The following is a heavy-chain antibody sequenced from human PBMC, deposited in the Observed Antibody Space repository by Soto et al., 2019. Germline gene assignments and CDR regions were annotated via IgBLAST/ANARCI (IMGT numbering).Heavy chain of an antibody. D-gene: IGHD3-10*01. Sequence: PGGSLRLSCAASGFTFSDHYMSWIRQAPGKGLEWVSYISSSGNTIYNADSVKGRFTISRDNAKNSLYLQMNSLRAEDTAVYYCASCGAYGSGSYPDYWGQGTLVTVSS. V-gene: IGHV3-11*01. CDR1: GFTFSDHY. CDR2: ISSSGNTI. CDR3: ASCGAYGSGSYPDY. J-gene: IGHJ4*02.